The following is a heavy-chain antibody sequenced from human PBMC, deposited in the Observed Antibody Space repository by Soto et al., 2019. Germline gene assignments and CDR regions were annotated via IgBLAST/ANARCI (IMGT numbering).Heavy chain of an antibody. CDR3: ARDGRASYATDG. D-gene: IGHD2-15*01. Sequence: GGSLRLSCAASGFTFSSYAMHWVRQAPGKGLEWVAVISYDGSNKYYADSVKGRFTISRDNSKNTLYLQMNSLRAEDTAVYYCARDGRASYATDGWGQGTTVTVSS. CDR2: ISYDGSNK. J-gene: IGHJ6*02. CDR1: GFTFSSYA. V-gene: IGHV3-30-3*01.